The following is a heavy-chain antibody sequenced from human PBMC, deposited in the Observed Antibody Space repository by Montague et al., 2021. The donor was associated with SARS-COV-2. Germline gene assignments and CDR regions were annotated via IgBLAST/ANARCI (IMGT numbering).Heavy chain of an antibody. V-gene: IGHV3-53*01. D-gene: IGHD5-12*01. J-gene: IGHJ4*02. CDR3: ARGGKYSGYGSLDY. CDR1: GFTVSSNY. Sequence: SLRLSCAASGFTVSSNYMSWVRQAPGKGLEWVSVIYSGGSTYYADSVKGRFTISRDNSKNTLYLQMNSLRAEDTAVHYCARGGKYSGYGSLDYWGQGTLVTVSS. CDR2: IYSGGST.